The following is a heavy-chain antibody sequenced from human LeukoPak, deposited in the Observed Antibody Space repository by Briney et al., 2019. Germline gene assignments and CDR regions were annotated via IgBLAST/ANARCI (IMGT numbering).Heavy chain of an antibody. V-gene: IGHV3-30-3*01. J-gene: IGHJ4*02. D-gene: IGHD3-10*01. CDR2: ISYDGSNK. CDR1: GFTFSSYA. Sequence: GRSLGLSCAASGFTFSSYAMHWVRQAPGKGLEWVAVISYDGSNKYYADSVKGRFTISRDNSKNTLYLRMNSLRAEDTAVYYCARLLLSGYWGQGTLVTVSS. CDR3: ARLLLSGY.